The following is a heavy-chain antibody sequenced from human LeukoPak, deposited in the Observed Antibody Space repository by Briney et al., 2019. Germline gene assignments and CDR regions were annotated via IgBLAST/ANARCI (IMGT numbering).Heavy chain of an antibody. CDR2: IDYSGST. V-gene: IGHV4-59*08. D-gene: IGHD6-13*01. J-gene: IGHJ4*02. CDR3: AKHGGSWTFDS. CDR1: GFTFSTKS. Sequence: GSLRLSCAVSGFTFSTKSMNWIRQPPGKGLEWITYIDYSGSTHYNPSHKSRVTMSVDTSKNQFFLKLSSVTAADTAVYYCAKHGGSWTFDSWGQGTLVTVSS.